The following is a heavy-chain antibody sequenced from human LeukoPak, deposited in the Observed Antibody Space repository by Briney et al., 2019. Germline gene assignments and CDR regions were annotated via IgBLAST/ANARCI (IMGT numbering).Heavy chain of an antibody. Sequence: GGSLRLSCAASGFTFGSYSMNWVRQAPGKGLEWVSYISSSSSTIYYADSVKGRFTISRDNAKNSLYLQMNSLRAEDTAVYYCARDGVGWEPIGNPDFDYWGQGTLVTVSS. V-gene: IGHV3-48*04. D-gene: IGHD1-26*01. CDR3: ARDGVGWEPIGNPDFDY. CDR1: GFTFGSYS. CDR2: ISSSSSTI. J-gene: IGHJ4*02.